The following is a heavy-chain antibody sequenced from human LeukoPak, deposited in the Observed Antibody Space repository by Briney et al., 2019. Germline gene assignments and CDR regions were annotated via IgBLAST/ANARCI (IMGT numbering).Heavy chain of an antibody. J-gene: IGHJ4*02. Sequence: SETLSLTCTVSGDSIRNYYWNWIRQPPGKGLEWIGYISYIGSTNYNPSLDSRVTISLDTSKNQFFLKLRSVTAADTAVYYCASSYTSDWSYYFHYWGQGALVTVSS. CDR2: ISYIGST. D-gene: IGHD6-19*01. V-gene: IGHV4-59*08. CDR3: ASSYTSDWSYYFHY. CDR1: GDSIRNYY.